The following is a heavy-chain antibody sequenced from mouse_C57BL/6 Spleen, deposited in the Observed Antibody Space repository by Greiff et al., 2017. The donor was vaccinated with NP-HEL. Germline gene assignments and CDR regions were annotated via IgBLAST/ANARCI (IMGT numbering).Heavy chain of an antibody. CDR2: ISSGSSTI. CDR1: GFTFSDYG. CDR3: ARPYYYGSSPSWLAY. J-gene: IGHJ3*01. Sequence: EVQGVESGGGLVKPGGSLKLSCAASGFTFSDYGMHWVRQAPEKGLEWVAYISSGSSTIYYADTVKGRFTISIGNAKNTLFRQIHSLRSEDTAMYYCARPYYYGSSPSWLAYWGQGTLVTVSA. D-gene: IGHD1-1*01. V-gene: IGHV5-17*01.